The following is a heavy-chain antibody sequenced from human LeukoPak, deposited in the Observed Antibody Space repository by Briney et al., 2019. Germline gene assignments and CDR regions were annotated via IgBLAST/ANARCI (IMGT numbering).Heavy chain of an antibody. D-gene: IGHD6-13*01. CDR1: GFTFSSYG. V-gene: IGHV3-33*06. CDR3: AKDQGSSWPYYFDY. J-gene: IGHJ4*02. CDR2: IWYDGSNK. Sequence: GGSLRFSCAASGFTFSSYGMHWVRQAPGKGLEWVAVIWYDGSNKYYADSVKGRFTISRDNSKNTLYLQMNSLRAEDTAVYYCAKDQGSSWPYYFDYWGQGTLVTVSS.